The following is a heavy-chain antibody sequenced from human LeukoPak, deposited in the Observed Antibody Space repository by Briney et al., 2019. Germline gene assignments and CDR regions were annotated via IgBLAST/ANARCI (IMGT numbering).Heavy chain of an antibody. CDR2: ISAYNGNT. V-gene: IGHV1-18*01. D-gene: IGHD2-15*01. J-gene: IGHJ4*02. CDR3: ARSPAWYYFDY. Sequence: GASVKVSCKASGYTFTSYAMNWVRQAPGQGLEWMGWISAYNGNTDHAQKFQGRVTMTTDTSTNTPYMELRSLRSDDTAVYYCARSPAWYYFDYWGQGTLVTVSS. CDR1: GYTFTSYA.